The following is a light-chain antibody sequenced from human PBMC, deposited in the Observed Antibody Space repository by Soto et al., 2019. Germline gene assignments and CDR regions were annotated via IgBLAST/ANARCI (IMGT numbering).Light chain of an antibody. CDR3: QSYDNTLFLV. J-gene: IGLJ2*01. V-gene: IGLV1-40*03. CDR2: GNT. Sequence: QSALTQPPSVSGAPGQRVTISCTGSASNIGADYDVHWYQHLPGAAPKLLIYGNTNRPSGVPDRFSASRSGASASLAITGLQADDEADYYCQSYDNTLFLVFGGGTKVTVL. CDR1: ASNIGADYD.